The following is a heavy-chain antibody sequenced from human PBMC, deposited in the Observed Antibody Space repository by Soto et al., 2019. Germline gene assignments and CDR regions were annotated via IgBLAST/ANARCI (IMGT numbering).Heavy chain of an antibody. J-gene: IGHJ4*02. V-gene: IGHV4-61*01. CDR3: AREKITGLFDY. Sequence: SETLSLTCTVSGGSVSSGTYYWTWIRQPPGKGLEWIGYIYYSGSTNYNPSLKSRVTISVDTSKNQFSLKLTSVTAADTAVYYWAREKITGLFDYGGKGPLVTVS. D-gene: IGHD2-8*02. CDR2: IYYSGST. CDR1: GGSVSSGTYY.